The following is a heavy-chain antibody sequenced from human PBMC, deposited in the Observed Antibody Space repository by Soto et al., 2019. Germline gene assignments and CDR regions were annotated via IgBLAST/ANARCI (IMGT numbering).Heavy chain of an antibody. V-gene: IGHV3-30*18. CDR2: ISYDGSNK. CDR1: GFTFSSYG. J-gene: IGHJ4*02. CDR3: AKDVYYYDSSGYSSYDY. D-gene: IGHD3-22*01. Sequence: LRLSCAASGFTFSSYGMHWVRQAPGKGLEWVAVISYDGSNKYYADSVKGRFTISRDNSKNTLYLQMNSLRAEDTAVYYCAKDVYYYDSSGYSSYDYWGQGTLVTVSS.